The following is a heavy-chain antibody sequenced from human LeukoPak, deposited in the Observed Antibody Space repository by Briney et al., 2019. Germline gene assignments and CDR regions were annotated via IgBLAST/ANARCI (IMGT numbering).Heavy chain of an antibody. D-gene: IGHD2-2*01. CDR2: ISSSSYI. J-gene: IGHJ6*02. CDR1: GFTFSSYS. V-gene: IGHV3-21*01. Sequence: GGSLRLSCAASGFTFSSYSMNWVRQAPGKGLEWVSSISSSSYIYYADSVKGRFTISRDNAKNSLYLQMNSLRAEDTAVYYCARDPEEYCSSTSCYHYYYYGMDVWGQGTTVTVPS. CDR3: ARDPEEYCSSTSCYHYYYYGMDV.